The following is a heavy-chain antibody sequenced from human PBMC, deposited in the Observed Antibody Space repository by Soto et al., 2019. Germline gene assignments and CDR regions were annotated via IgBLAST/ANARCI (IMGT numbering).Heavy chain of an antibody. D-gene: IGHD5-12*01. J-gene: IGHJ4*02. CDR2: IIPILGIA. V-gene: IGHV1-69*08. CDR1: GGTFSSYT. Sequence: QVQLVQSGAEVKKPGSSVKVSCKASGGTFSSYTISWVRQAPGPGLEWMGRIIPILGIANYAQKFQGRVTITADKSTSTADMEPSSMRSEATAVYYCAIDQSGYDPVDYWGQGTLVTVSA. CDR3: AIDQSGYDPVDY.